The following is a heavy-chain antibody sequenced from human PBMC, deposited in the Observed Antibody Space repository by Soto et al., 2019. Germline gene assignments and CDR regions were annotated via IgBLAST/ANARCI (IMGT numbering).Heavy chain of an antibody. CDR1: GYTFTSYY. J-gene: IGHJ4*02. CDR2: INPSGGST. D-gene: IGHD3-22*01. Sequence: QVQLVQSGAEVKKPGASVKVSCKASGYTFTSYYMHWVRQAPGPGLEWMVIINPSGGSTSYAQKFQGRVTMTRDTSTSTVYMELSSLRSEDTAVYYCARDTIYDSSGYYYSTIDYWGQGTLVTVSS. CDR3: ARDTIYDSSGYYYSTIDY. V-gene: IGHV1-46*03.